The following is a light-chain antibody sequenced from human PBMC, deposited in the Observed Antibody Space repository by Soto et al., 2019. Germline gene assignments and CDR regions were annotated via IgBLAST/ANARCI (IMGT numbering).Light chain of an antibody. V-gene: IGLV2-8*01. Sequence: QSALTQPPSASGSPGQSVTISCTGTSSEDGGYNDVSWYQQHPGKAPKLIIYGVTQRPSGVHDRISGSKSGNTASLTVSGLQADDEADYSCSSYAGSNNLVVFGGATQLTVL. CDR2: GVT. CDR3: SSYAGSNNLVV. CDR1: SSEDGGYND. J-gene: IGLJ2*01.